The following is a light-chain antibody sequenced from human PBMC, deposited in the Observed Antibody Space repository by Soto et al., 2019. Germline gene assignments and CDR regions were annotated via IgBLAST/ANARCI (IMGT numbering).Light chain of an antibody. V-gene: IGLV2-8*01. CDR1: SSDVGAYKY. J-gene: IGLJ3*02. CDR2: EVT. Sequence: QSALTQPPSASGSPGQSVTISCTGTSSDVGAYKYVSWYQQYPGKAPKLMIYEVTKRPSGVPDRFSGSKSGNTASLTVSGLRAEEGADYNSTSYVGNDMWVFGGGTKLTVL. CDR3: TSYVGNDMWV.